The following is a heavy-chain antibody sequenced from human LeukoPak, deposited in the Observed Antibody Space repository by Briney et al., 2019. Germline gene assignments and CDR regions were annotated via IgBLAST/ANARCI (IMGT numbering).Heavy chain of an antibody. CDR3: ARDSYCSGGSCYSSRVY. CDR1: GFTFSSYA. Sequence: PGGSLRLSCAASGFTFSSYAMSWVRQAPGKGLEWVAVISYDGSNKYYADSVKGRFTISRDNSKNTLYLQMNSLRAEDTAVYYCARDSYCSGGSCYSSRVYWGQGTLVTVSS. D-gene: IGHD2-15*01. CDR2: ISYDGSNK. V-gene: IGHV3-30-3*01. J-gene: IGHJ4*02.